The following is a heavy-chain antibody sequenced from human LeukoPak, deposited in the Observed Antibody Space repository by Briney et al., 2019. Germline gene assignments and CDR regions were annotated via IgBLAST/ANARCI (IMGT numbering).Heavy chain of an antibody. V-gene: IGHV3-66*01. D-gene: IGHD2-2*01. CDR3: ARNVVVPAAMYDY. Sequence: GGSLRLSCAASGFTVSSNYMSWVRQAPGKGLEWVSVIYSGGSTYYADSAKGRFTISRDNSKNTLYLQMNSLRAEDTAVYYCARNVVVPAAMYDYWGQGTLVTVSS. CDR2: IYSGGST. J-gene: IGHJ4*02. CDR1: GFTVSSNY.